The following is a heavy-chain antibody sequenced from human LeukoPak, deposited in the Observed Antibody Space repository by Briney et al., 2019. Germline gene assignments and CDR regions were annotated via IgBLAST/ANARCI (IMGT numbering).Heavy chain of an antibody. CDR1: GGSISSYY. CDR2: IYYSGST. V-gene: IGHV4-59*01. CDR3: ARDGDSSGYSDY. D-gene: IGHD3-22*01. J-gene: IGHJ4*02. Sequence: SETLSLTCTVSGGSISSYYWSWIRQPPGKGLEWIGYIYYSGSTNYNPSLKSRVTISVDTSKNQFSLKLSSVTAADTAVYYCARDGDSSGYSDYWGQGTLVTVSS.